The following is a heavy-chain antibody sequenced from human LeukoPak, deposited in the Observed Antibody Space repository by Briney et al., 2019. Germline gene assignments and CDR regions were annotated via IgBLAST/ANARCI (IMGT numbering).Heavy chain of an antibody. D-gene: IGHD3-10*01. CDR2: RNGGST. V-gene: IGHV3-20*04. Sequence: GGSLRLSCAASGFTFDDYGMSWVRHAPGKGLEWVSGRNGGSTGYADSVKGRFTISRDNAKNSLYLQMNSLRAEDTALYYCAREQGMVRGSWFDPWGQGTLVTVSS. CDR3: AREQGMVRGSWFDP. J-gene: IGHJ5*02. CDR1: GFTFDDYG.